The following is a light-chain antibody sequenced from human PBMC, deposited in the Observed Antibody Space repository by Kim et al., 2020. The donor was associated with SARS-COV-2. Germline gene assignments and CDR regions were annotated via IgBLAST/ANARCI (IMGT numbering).Light chain of an antibody. J-gene: IGLJ3*02. CDR3: ASYTTAYTWV. CDR1: SSDVGAYDF. Sequence: GPSITISCTGTSSDVGAYDFVSWFQYRPGTAPKLMIYDVNERPSGVSNRFFGSKSGKTASLTISGLQAEDEADYYCASYTTAYTWVFGGGTQLTVL. V-gene: IGLV2-14*03. CDR2: DVN.